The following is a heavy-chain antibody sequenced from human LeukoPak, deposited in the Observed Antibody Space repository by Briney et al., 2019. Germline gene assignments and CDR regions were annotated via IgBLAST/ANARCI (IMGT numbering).Heavy chain of an antibody. CDR3: ARVRGSSSWSYYYYGMDV. CDR1: GGSISSYY. D-gene: IGHD6-13*01. CDR2: IYYSGST. J-gene: IGHJ6*02. Sequence: SETLSLACTVSGGSISSYYWSWIRQPPGKGLEWIGYIYYSGSTNYNPSLKSRVTISVDTSKNQFSLKLSSVTAADTAVYYCARVRGSSSWSYYYYGMDVWGQGTTVTVSS. V-gene: IGHV4-59*01.